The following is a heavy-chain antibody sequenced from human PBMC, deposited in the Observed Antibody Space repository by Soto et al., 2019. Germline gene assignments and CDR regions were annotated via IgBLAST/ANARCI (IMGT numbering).Heavy chain of an antibody. CDR1: GSTFSSYA. D-gene: IGHD2-15*01. CDR2: ISGSGDST. Sequence: EVQLWESGGGLVQPGGSLRLSCAASGSTFSSYAMSWVRQAPGKGLEWVSVISGSGDSTYYADAVKGRFTISRDNSKTTLYLQMNSLRAEDTAVYYCARELGYCSGGNCDMEGAFDIWGQGTMVTVSS. CDR3: ARELGYCSGGNCDMEGAFDI. J-gene: IGHJ3*02. V-gene: IGHV3-23*01.